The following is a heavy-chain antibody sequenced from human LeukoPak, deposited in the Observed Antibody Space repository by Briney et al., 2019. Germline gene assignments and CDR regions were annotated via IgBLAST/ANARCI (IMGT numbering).Heavy chain of an antibody. CDR1: GFTFTSYS. J-gene: IGHJ4*02. Sequence: GGSLSLSCAASGFTFTSYSMNWVPQAPGKALEGVSTIRGGGGSTDYAASVKRRFTISRDRSKNTLYLQVNSLTAEDTAVYYCAREAAVAGLDYWSQGTLATVSS. CDR3: AREAAVAGLDY. CDR2: IRGGGGST. D-gene: IGHD6-19*01. V-gene: IGHV3-23*01.